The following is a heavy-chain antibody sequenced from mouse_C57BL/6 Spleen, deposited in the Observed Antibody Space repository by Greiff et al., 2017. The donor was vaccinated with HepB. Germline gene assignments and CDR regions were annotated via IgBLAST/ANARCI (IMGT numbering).Heavy chain of an antibody. D-gene: IGHD2-4*01. Sequence: EVQGVESGGGLVKPGGSLKLSCAASGFTFSDYGMHWVRQAPEKGLEWVAYISSGSSTIYYADTVKGRFTISRDNAKNTMFLQMASLRSEDTAVYYCARRIYYDYEDYFDDWGQGTTLTVSS. V-gene: IGHV5-17*01. CDR2: ISSGSSTI. CDR1: GFTFSDYG. CDR3: ARRIYYDYEDYFDD. J-gene: IGHJ2*01.